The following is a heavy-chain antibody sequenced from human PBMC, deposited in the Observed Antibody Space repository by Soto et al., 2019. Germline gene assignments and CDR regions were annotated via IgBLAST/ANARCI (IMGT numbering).Heavy chain of an antibody. CDR1: GFTFSSYA. D-gene: IGHD3-10*01. V-gene: IGHV3-23*01. Sequence: EVQLLESGGGLVQPGGSLRLSCAASGFTFSSYAMSWVRQAPGKGLEWVSAISGSGGSTYYADSVKGRFTISRDNSKNTLYLKMNGLIAEDTAVYYCAKEMVGFGDSFDYWGQGTLVTVSS. CDR2: ISGSGGST. CDR3: AKEMVGFGDSFDY. J-gene: IGHJ4*02.